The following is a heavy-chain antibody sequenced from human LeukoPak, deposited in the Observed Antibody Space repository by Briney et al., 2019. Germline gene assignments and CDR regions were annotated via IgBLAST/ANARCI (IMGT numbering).Heavy chain of an antibody. CDR1: GFIVSSNY. CDR3: ARTNQISETAFDI. V-gene: IGHV4-59*02. D-gene: IGHD1-14*01. CDR2: ILSSGST. Sequence: SGGCLRLSCAASGFIVSSNYMSWDRQAPGKGLEWLGYILSSGSTNYNPSVNCRVTISVDTSKSQFSLKLSSVTAADTAVYYCARTNQISETAFDIWDQGTMAMVTS. J-gene: IGHJ3*02.